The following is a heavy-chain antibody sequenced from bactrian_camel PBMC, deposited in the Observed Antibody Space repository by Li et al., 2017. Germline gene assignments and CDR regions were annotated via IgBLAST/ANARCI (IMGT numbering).Heavy chain of an antibody. D-gene: IGHD8*01. J-gene: IGHJ4*01. CDR3: AANDYWSDDAMRGDEFEYKY. V-gene: IGHV3S6*01. CDR2: ITSLPSLFRAA. Sequence: HVQLVESGGGLVQPGESLRLSCVASGITFSRHDMSWVRQAPGKEVEWVAGITSLPSLFRAASYADSVKGRFTISQDNAKNTLYLQMSGLKSEDTATYYCAANDYWSDDAMRGDEFEYKYWGQGTQVTVS. CDR1: GITFSRHD.